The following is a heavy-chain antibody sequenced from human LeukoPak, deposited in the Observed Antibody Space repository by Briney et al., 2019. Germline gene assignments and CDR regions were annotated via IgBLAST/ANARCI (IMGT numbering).Heavy chain of an antibody. J-gene: IGHJ4*02. CDR1: GFTFSSYG. D-gene: IGHD5-12*01. CDR3: AKGGSHWSGYDYYLEH. CDR2: ISYDGSNK. V-gene: IGHV3-30*18. Sequence: GSLRLSCAASGFTFSSYGMHWVRQAPGKGLEWVAVISYDGSNKYYADSVKGRFTISRDNSKNTLYLQMNSLRAEDTAVYYWAKGGSHWSGYDYYLEHWGQGTLVNVPS.